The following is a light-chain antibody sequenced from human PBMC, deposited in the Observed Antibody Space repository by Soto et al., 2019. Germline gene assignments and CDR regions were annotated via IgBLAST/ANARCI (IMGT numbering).Light chain of an antibody. CDR3: QQYNYRPPA. CDR2: GAS. Sequence: EIVMTQSPATLSVSPGERAALSCRASQSVSGNLAWYQQTPGQAPRLLIYGASTRATGIPARFSGSGFGTDFTLTIIILKSEDFAVYYCQQYNYRPPAFGQGTRLEIK. J-gene: IGKJ5*01. V-gene: IGKV3-15*01. CDR1: QSVSGN.